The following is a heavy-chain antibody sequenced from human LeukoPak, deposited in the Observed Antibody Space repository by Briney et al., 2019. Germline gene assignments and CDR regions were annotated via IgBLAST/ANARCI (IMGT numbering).Heavy chain of an antibody. CDR1: GFTFSSYA. D-gene: IGHD6-19*01. CDR3: AKKIAVAGTVDY. Sequence: TGGSLRLSCAASGFTFSSYAMSWVRQAPGKGLEWVSAISGSGGSTYYADSVKGRFTISRDNSKNTLYLQMNSLRAEDTAVYYCAKKIAVAGTVDYWGQGTLVTVSS. V-gene: IGHV3-23*01. J-gene: IGHJ4*02. CDR2: ISGSGGST.